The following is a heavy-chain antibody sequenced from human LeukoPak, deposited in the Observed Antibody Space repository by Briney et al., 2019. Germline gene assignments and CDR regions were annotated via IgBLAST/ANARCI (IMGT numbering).Heavy chain of an antibody. J-gene: IGHJ4*02. CDR1: GFTVSSNY. Sequence: GSLRLSCAASGFTVSSNYMSWVRQAPGKGLEWVSVVYSGGSIYYADSVKGRFTISRDNSKNTLYLQMNSLRAEDTAMYYCVRSSIWYRVSDLWGQGTLVTVSS. V-gene: IGHV3-66*02. CDR2: VYSGGSI. CDR3: VRSSIWYRVSDL. D-gene: IGHD6-13*01.